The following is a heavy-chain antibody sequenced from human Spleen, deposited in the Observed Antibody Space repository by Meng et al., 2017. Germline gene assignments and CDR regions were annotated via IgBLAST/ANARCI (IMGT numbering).Heavy chain of an antibody. CDR2: IWYDGSNK. Sequence: GESLKISCAASGFIFSSYGMHWVRQAPGKGLEWVAVIWYDGSNKYYADSVKGRFTISRDNSKNTLYLQMNSLRAEDTAVYYCARDRITMVRGGAHWFDPWGQGTLVTVSS. V-gene: IGHV3-33*08. CDR1: GFIFSSYG. CDR3: ARDRITMVRGGAHWFDP. J-gene: IGHJ5*02. D-gene: IGHD3-10*01.